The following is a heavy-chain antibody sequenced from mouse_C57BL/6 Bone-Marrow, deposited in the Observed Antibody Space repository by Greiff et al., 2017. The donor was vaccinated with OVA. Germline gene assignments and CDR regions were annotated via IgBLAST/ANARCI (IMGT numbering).Heavy chain of an antibody. Sequence: QVQLQQSGAELVRPGASVTLSCKASGYTFTDYDMHWVKQTPVHGLEWIGAIDPETGGTAYNQKFKGKAILTAYKSSSTAYMELRSLTSEDSAVYYCTRGYSNYYAMDYWGQGTSVTVSS. CDR2: IDPETGGT. CDR1: GYTFTDYD. D-gene: IGHD2-5*01. V-gene: IGHV1-15*01. CDR3: TRGYSNYYAMDY. J-gene: IGHJ4*01.